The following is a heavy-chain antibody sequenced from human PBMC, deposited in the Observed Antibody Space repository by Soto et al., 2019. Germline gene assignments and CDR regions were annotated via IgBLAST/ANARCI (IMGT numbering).Heavy chain of an antibody. CDR1: GYTFTSYA. D-gene: IGHD3-22*01. CDR3: ARDTDSYYYYYMDV. J-gene: IGHJ6*03. Sequence: ASVKVSCKASGYTFTSYAMHWVRQAPGQRLGWMGWINAGNGNTKYSQKFQGRVTITRDTSASTAYMELSSLRSEDTAVYYCARDTDSYYYYYMDVWGKGTTVTVSS. V-gene: IGHV1-3*01. CDR2: INAGNGNT.